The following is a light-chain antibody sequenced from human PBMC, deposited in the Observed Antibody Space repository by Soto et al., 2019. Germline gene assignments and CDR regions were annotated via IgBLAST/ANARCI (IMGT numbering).Light chain of an antibody. Sequence: QMIQSPSTLSASVGDRVTITCRASQSISSWLAWYQQKPGKAPRLLIYDASNLESGVPSRFSGSGSGTEFTLTIRSLQPDDFATYYCQQYDSFLWTFGQGTKVEFK. V-gene: IGKV1-5*01. J-gene: IGKJ1*01. CDR1: QSISSW. CDR2: DAS. CDR3: QQYDSFLWT.